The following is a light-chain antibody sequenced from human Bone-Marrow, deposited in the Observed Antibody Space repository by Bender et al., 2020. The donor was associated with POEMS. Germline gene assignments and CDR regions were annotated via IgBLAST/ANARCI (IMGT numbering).Light chain of an antibody. J-gene: IGLJ3*02. CDR2: DVS. V-gene: IGLV2-11*01. CDR3: CSYAGGPWM. Sequence: QSALTQPRSVSGSPGQSVTISCTGTSSNVGGYDYVSWYQQHPGKAPKLMIYDVSRRPSGVPDRFSGSKSGNTASLTISGLQAEDEADYYCCSYAGGPWMFGGGTKLTVL. CDR1: SSNVGGYDY.